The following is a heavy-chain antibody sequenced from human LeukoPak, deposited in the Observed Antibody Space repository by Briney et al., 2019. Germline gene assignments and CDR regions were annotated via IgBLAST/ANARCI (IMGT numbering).Heavy chain of an antibody. CDR2: IIPILAIA. J-gene: IGHJ4*02. Sequence: GGSVNVSCKASVGTFSSYAISGVGPAPGQGREWEGRIIPILAIANYAQKFQGRDTFTAAKSTSTAYMELSSLRSEDRAVYYCAREHLYSSSSADDWGQGTLVTVSS. CDR3: AREHLYSSSSADD. CDR1: VGTFSSYA. D-gene: IGHD6-6*01. V-gene: IGHV1-69*04.